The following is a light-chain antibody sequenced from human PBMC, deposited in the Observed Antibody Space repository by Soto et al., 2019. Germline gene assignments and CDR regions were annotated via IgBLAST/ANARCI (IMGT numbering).Light chain of an antibody. CDR3: QQYKNWPTIT. CDR2: GAS. CDR1: QSVSSS. J-gene: IGKJ5*01. V-gene: IGKV3-15*01. Sequence: EIVMTQSRATLSVSPGERPTLSCRASQSVSSSLAWYQQKPGQAPRLLVYGASTRATGIPARFSGSGSGTAFTLTISSLQPEDFAVYYGQQYKNWPTITFGQGTRLEIK.